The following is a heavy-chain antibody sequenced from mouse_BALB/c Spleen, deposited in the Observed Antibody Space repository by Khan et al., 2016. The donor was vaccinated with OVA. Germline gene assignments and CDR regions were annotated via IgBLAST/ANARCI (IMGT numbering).Heavy chain of an antibody. D-gene: IGHD2-12*01. CDR1: GFTFSTYA. V-gene: IGHV5-6*01. J-gene: IGHJ3*01. Sequence: EVELVESGGDLVKPGGSLKLSCAASGFTFSTYAMSWVRQTPDNRLEWVATINTGGDYIYYPDSAKGRVAISRDNAKTTLYLQMTSLRSEDTARYYCESHNDGPFAYWGQGSLVTVSA. CDR3: ESHNDGPFAY. CDR2: INTGGDYI.